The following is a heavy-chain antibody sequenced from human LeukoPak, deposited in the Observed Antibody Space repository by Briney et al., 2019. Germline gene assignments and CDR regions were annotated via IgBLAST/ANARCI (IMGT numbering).Heavy chain of an antibody. D-gene: IGHD3-22*01. J-gene: IGHJ4*02. V-gene: IGHV3-30*18. CDR3: AKGVVVNY. CDR2: ISYDGSNK. Sequence: GRSLRLSCAASGFTFSSYGMHWVRQAPGKGLEWVAVISYDGSNKYYADSVKGRFTISRDNSKNTLYLQMNSLRAEDTAVYYCAKGVVVNYWGQGTLVTVSS. CDR1: GFTFSSYG.